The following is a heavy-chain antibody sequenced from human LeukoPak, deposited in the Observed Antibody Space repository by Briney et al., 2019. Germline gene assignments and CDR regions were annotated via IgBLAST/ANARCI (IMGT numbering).Heavy chain of an antibody. D-gene: IGHD3-16*01. CDR1: GGSFSGYY. CDR2: INHSGST. V-gene: IGHV4-34*01. Sequence: SETLSLTCAVYGGSFSGYYWSWIRQPPGKGLEWIGEINHSGSTNYNPSLKSRVTISVDTSKNQFSLKLSSVAAADTAVYYCPRGTYFDYRGQGALVTVSS. J-gene: IGHJ4*02. CDR3: PRGTYFDY.